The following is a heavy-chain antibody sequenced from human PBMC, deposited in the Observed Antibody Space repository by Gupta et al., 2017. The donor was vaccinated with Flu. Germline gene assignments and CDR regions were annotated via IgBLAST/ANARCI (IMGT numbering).Heavy chain of an antibody. CDR1: GGTFSSYA. V-gene: IGHV1-69*01. CDR2: IIPIFGTA. D-gene: IGHD3-10*01. Sequence: QVQLVQSGAEVKTPGSSVKVSCKASGGTFSSYAISWVRQAPGQGLEWMGGIIPIFGTANYAQKFQGRVTITADESTSTAYMELSSLRSEDTAVYYCASCYMVVGSGSYYNPLFKYYFDYWGQGTLVTVSS. CDR3: ASCYMVVGSGSYYNPLFKYYFDY. J-gene: IGHJ4*02.